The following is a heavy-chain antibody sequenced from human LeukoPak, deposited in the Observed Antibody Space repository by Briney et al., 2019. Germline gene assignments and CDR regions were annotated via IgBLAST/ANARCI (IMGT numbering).Heavy chain of an antibody. CDR1: GFTFSSYA. CDR2: ISGSGGST. V-gene: IGHV3-23*01. Sequence: PGGSLRLSCAASGFTFSSYAMGWVRQAPGKGLEWVSAISGSGGSTYYADSVKGRFTISRDNSKNTLYLQMNSLRAEDTAVYYCASPSSSGYSYGFDYWGQGTLVTVSS. J-gene: IGHJ4*02. CDR3: ASPSSSGYSYGFDY. D-gene: IGHD3-22*01.